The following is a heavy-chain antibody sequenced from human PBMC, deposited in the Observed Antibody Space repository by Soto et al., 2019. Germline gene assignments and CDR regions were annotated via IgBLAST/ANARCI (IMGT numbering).Heavy chain of an antibody. Sequence: PGGSLRLSCAASGFPFSRDGMHWVRQAPGMGLEWVAVISWDGLAQYYGDSGRGRFTISRDNSQSTLYLQMNSLRTEDTAIYYCAKETIQVGGPNYFDYWGQGVLVTVSS. J-gene: IGHJ4*02. CDR1: GFPFSRDG. CDR2: ISWDGLAQ. V-gene: IGHV3-30*18. CDR3: AKETIQVGGPNYFDY. D-gene: IGHD2-15*01.